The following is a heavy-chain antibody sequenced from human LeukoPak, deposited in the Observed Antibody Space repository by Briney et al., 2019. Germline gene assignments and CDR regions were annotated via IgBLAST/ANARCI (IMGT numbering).Heavy chain of an antibody. V-gene: IGHV4-61*01. Sequence: SETLSLTCTVSGGSISSSSYYWSWIRQPPGKGLEWIGYIYYSGSTNYNPSLKSRVTISVDTSKNQFSLKLSSLTAAGTAVYYCARVGSGYYGFDHWGQGTLVSVSS. CDR1: GGSISSSSYY. CDR2: IYYSGST. D-gene: IGHD3-22*01. CDR3: ARVGSGYYGFDH. J-gene: IGHJ4*02.